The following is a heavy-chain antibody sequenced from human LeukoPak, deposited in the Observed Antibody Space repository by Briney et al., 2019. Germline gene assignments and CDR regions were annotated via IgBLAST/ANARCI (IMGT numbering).Heavy chain of an antibody. Sequence: PGGSLRLSCAASGFILSSYSMNWVRQAPGKGLEWVSSITISSNFIYYADSVKGRFTISRDNAKSSLFLQMNSLRAEDTAVYFCARDGHGDGFLTGYSYFGMDVWGQGTTVTVSS. J-gene: IGHJ6*02. D-gene: IGHD3-9*01. CDR2: ITISSNFI. V-gene: IGHV3-21*01. CDR1: GFILSSYS. CDR3: ARDGHGDGFLTGYSYFGMDV.